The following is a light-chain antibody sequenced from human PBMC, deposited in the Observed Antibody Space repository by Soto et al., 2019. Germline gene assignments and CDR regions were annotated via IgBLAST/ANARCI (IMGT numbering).Light chain of an antibody. CDR3: QQYGNSPYA. V-gene: IGKV3-20*01. Sequence: EIVLTQSPGTLSLSPGERATLSCRASQSVSSNYLAWYQQKSGQAPRLLIYGASSRATGIPDRFSGSGSGTAFTITISKLEPEDFAVYYCQQYGNSPYAFGQGTELEI. CDR1: QSVSSNY. CDR2: GAS. J-gene: IGKJ2*01.